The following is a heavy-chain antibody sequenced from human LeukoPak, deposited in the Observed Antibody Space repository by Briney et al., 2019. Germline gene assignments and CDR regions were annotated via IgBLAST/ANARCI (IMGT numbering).Heavy chain of an antibody. CDR2: ISNSADTT. J-gene: IGHJ6*03. Sequence: PGGSLRLSCAASGFTFNNYAMNWVRQAPGRGLEWVSIISNSADTTNYADSVKGRFTISRDNSKNTVYLQMNSLRAEDTAVYYCARTIRDDFWSGYYEDYYYYMDVWGKGTTVTVSS. V-gene: IGHV3-23*01. CDR3: ARTIRDDFWSGYYEDYYYYMDV. D-gene: IGHD3-3*01. CDR1: GFTFNNYA.